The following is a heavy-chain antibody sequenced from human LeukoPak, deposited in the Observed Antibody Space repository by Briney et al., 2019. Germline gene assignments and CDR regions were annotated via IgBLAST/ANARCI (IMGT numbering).Heavy chain of an antibody. CDR3: ARDKYYDFWSGSDAFDI. V-gene: IGHV3-7*01. CDR2: IKQDGSEK. D-gene: IGHD3-3*01. CDR1: GFTFSSYW. Sequence: GSLRLSCAASGFTFSSYWMSWVRQAPGKGLEWVANIKQDGSEKYYVDSVKGRFTISRDNAKNSLYLQMNSLRAEDTAVYYCARDKYYDFWSGSDAFDIWGQGTMVTVSS. J-gene: IGHJ3*02.